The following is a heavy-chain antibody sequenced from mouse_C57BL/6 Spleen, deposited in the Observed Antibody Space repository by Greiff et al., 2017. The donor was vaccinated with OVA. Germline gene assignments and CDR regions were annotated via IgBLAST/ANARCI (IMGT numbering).Heavy chain of an antibody. CDR2: IWTGGGT. J-gene: IGHJ2*01. V-gene: IGHV2-9-1*01. D-gene: IGHD3-2*02. Sequence: QVQLKQPGPGLVAPSQSLSITCTVSGFSLTSYAISWVRQPPGKGLEWLGVIWTGGGTNYNSALKSRLSIRKDNSKSQVFLKRNSLQTDDTARYYCARKGPDSSGYVAYYFDYWGQGTTLTVSS. CDR1: GFSLTSYA. CDR3: ARKGPDSSGYVAYYFDY.